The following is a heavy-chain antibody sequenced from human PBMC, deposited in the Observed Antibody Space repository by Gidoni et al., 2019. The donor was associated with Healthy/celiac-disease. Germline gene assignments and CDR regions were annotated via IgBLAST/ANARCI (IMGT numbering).Heavy chain of an antibody. D-gene: IGHD3-10*01. Sequence: EVQLLESGGGLVQPGGSLRLSCSASGFTFSSYAMSWVRQAPGKGLEWVSAISGSGGSTYYADSVKGRFTISRDNSKNTLYLQMNSLRAEDTAVYYCANLPASYYSRFQFDYWGQGTLVTVSS. CDR1: GFTFSSYA. CDR2: ISGSGGST. V-gene: IGHV3-23*01. CDR3: ANLPASYYSRFQFDY. J-gene: IGHJ4*02.